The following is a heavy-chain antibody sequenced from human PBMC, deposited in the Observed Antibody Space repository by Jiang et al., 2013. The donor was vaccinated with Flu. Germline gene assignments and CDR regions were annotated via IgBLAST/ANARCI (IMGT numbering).Heavy chain of an antibody. J-gene: IGHJ6*02. Sequence: VQLVESGGGLVKPGGSLRLSCAASGFTFSDHYMSWIRQAPGKGLEWLSYINPSGSGMYYADSVKGRFTISRDNAKSSLYLQMNSLRAEDTAVYYCARDDSSGSTNYYYYGMDVWGQGTTVTVSS. V-gene: IGHV3-11*01. CDR3: ARDDSSGSTNYYYYGMDV. CDR1: GFTFSDHY. D-gene: IGHD6-19*01. CDR2: INPSGSGM.